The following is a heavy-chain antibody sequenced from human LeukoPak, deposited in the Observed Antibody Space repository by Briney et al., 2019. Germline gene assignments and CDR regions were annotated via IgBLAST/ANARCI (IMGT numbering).Heavy chain of an antibody. CDR2: IRSTGSII. CDR3: SHLEDY. V-gene: IGHV3-48*03. J-gene: IGHJ4*02. CDR1: GFTFSSYE. Sequence: RPGGSLRLSCVASGFTFSSYEMNWVRQAPGKGLEWVSYIRSTGSIIFYADSVKGRFTISRDNAQNSLYLQMNSLRDEDTAVYYCSHLEDYWGQGTLVTVSS.